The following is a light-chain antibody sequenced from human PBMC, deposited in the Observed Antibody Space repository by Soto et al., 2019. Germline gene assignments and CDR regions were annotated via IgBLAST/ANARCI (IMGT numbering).Light chain of an antibody. CDR1: QSVSSN. CDR2: GAS. CDR3: QQYNNWPPWT. V-gene: IGKV3-15*01. Sequence: EMVMTQSPATLSVSPGEGATLSCRASQSVSSNLAWYQQKPCQAPRLLIYGASTRAPGIPARFSGSGSGTEFTLTISSLQSEDFAVYYCQQYNNWPPWTFGQGTKVEIK. J-gene: IGKJ1*01.